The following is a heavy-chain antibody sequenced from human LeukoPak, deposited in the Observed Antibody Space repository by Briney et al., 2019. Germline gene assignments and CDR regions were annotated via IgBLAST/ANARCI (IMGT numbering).Heavy chain of an antibody. J-gene: IGHJ4*02. V-gene: IGHV3-21*01. Sequence: GGSLRLSCAASGFTFRSHGMNWVRQAPGKGLEWVSIISSGSSAIFSADALKGRFTLSRDDAKNLLYLDMNSLRAEDTAVYYCARGHTAVTRHFDFWGQGTLVTVSS. CDR3: ARGHTAVTRHFDF. D-gene: IGHD4-17*01. CDR2: ISSGSSAI. CDR1: GFTFRSHG.